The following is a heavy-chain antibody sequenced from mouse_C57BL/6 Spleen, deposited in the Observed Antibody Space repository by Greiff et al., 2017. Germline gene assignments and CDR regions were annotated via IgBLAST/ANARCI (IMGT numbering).Heavy chain of an antibody. CDR2: IDPSNGDT. Sequence: QVQLQQPGTELVKPGASVKLSCKASGYTFTSYWMHWVKQRPGQGLEWIGNIDPSNGDTNYNQKFKSKATLTVDTSSSTAYMQLSSLTSEDSAVDSCDYWGLRSWFAYWGQGTLVTVSA. CDR3: DYWGLRSWFAY. D-gene: IGHD2-4*01. J-gene: IGHJ3*01. CDR1: GYTFTSYW. V-gene: IGHV1-53*01.